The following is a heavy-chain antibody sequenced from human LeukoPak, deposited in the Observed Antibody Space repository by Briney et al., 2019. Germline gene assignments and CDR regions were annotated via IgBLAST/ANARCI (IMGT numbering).Heavy chain of an antibody. Sequence: GGSLRLSCAASGFTFSNAWMSWVRQAPGKGLEWVGRIKSKTDGGTTDYAAPVKGRFTISRDDSKNTLYLQMNSLKTEDTAVYYCTTDYYYDSSGYSGAFDIWGQGTMVTVSS. D-gene: IGHD3-22*01. CDR3: TTDYYYDSSGYSGAFDI. J-gene: IGHJ3*02. CDR1: GFTFSNAW. CDR2: IKSKTDGGTT. V-gene: IGHV3-15*01.